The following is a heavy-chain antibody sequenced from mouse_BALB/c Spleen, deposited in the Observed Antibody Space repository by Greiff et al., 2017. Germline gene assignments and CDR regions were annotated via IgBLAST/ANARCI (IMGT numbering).Heavy chain of an antibody. J-gene: IGHJ3*01. CDR1: GFTFSSYA. Sequence: EVQLVESGGGLVKPGGSLKLSCAASGFTFSSYAMSWVRQTPEKRLEWVASISSGGSTYYPDSVKGRFTISRDNARNILYLQMSSLRSEDTAMYYCASLHYYGSTPFAYWGQGTLVTVSA. D-gene: IGHD1-1*01. CDR3: ASLHYYGSTPFAY. V-gene: IGHV5-6-5*01. CDR2: ISSGGST.